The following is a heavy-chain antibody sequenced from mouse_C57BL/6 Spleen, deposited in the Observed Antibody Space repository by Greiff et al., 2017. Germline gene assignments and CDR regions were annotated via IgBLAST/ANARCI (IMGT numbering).Heavy chain of an antibody. Sequence: DVQLVESEGGLVQPGGSMKLSCTASGFTFSDYYMAWVRQVPEKGLEWVANINYDGSSTYYLDSLKSRFIISRDNAKNILYLQMSRLKSEDTATYYWAREDNYVEAMDYWGQGTSVTVSS. V-gene: IGHV5-16*01. J-gene: IGHJ4*01. CDR1: GFTFSDYY. D-gene: IGHD1-3*01. CDR3: AREDNYVEAMDY. CDR2: INYDGSST.